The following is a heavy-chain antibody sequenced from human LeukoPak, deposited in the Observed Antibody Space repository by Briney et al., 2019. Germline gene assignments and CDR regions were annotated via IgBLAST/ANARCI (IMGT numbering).Heavy chain of an antibody. Sequence: PGGSLRLSCAASGFTFDDYAMHWVRQAPGKGLEWVSGISWNSGSIGYADSVKGRFTISRDNAKNSLYLQMNSLRAEDTALYYCAKDRLGELSYYFDYWGQGTLVTVSS. V-gene: IGHV3-9*01. CDR3: AKDRLGELSYYFDY. CDR2: ISWNSGSI. CDR1: GFTFDDYA. D-gene: IGHD3-16*02. J-gene: IGHJ4*02.